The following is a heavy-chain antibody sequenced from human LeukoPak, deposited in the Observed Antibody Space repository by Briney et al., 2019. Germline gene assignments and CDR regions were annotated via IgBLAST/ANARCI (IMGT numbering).Heavy chain of an antibody. V-gene: IGHV4-59*07. D-gene: IGHD2-21*01. CDR3: ARGVVIAPQTFDY. Sequence: SDTLSLTYTVSGDSLSSYYWSWLRQPPGKGLEGIGYIYYSGITNYNPSLKSRVTISVDTSKNQFSLKLSSVTAADTAVYYCARGVVIAPQTFDYWGQGTLVTGSS. J-gene: IGHJ4*02. CDR1: GDSLSSYY. CDR2: IYYSGIT.